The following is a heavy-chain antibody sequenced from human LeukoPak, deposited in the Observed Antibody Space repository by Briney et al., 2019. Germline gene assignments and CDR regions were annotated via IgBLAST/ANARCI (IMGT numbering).Heavy chain of an antibody. V-gene: IGHV3-21*01. CDR3: ARDAEYCTNGVCNYFDY. CDR2: ISSSSSYI. Sequence: GGSLRLTCAASGFTFSSYSMNWVRQAPGKGLEWVSSISSSSSYIYYADSVKGRFTISRDNAKNSLYLQMNSLRAEDTAVYYCARDAEYCTNGVCNYFDYWGQGTLVTVSS. J-gene: IGHJ4*02. CDR1: GFTFSSYS. D-gene: IGHD2-8*01.